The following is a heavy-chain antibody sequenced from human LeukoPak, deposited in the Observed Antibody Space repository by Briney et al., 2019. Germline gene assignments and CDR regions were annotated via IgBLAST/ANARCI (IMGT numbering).Heavy chain of an antibody. CDR1: GLTFSSYG. J-gene: IGHJ4*02. D-gene: IGHD2-2*01. V-gene: IGHV3-30*02. Sequence: GRSLRLSCAASGLTFSSYGMHWVRQAPGKGLEWVAFIRYDGSNKYYADSVKGRFTISRDNSKNTLYLQMNSLRAEDTAVYYCAKSHIVVVPAAIHYWGQGTLVTVSS. CDR2: IRYDGSNK. CDR3: AKSHIVVVPAAIHY.